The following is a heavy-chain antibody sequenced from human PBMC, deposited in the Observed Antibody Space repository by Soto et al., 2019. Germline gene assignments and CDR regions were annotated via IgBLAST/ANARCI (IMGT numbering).Heavy chain of an antibody. CDR2: ISYDGSYK. CDR3: VRDRGRYYYGLDV. D-gene: IGHD3-10*01. CDR1: GFTLSSNG. Sequence: QVQLVESGGGVVQPGRSLRLSCAASGFTLSSNGIHWVRQAPGKGLEWVAVISYDGSYKYYADSVKGRFTISRDNSKNTLYLEMISLRVEDTAVYYCVRDRGRYYYGLDVWGQGTTVTVSS. V-gene: IGHV3-30*03. J-gene: IGHJ6*02.